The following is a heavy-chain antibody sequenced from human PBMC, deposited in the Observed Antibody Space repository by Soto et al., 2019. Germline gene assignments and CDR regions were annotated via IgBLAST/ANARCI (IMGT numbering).Heavy chain of an antibody. CDR2: IYYDGST. J-gene: IGHJ5*02. CDR3: AIDQLSSGLYVSSDP. Sequence: SETLSLTCTVSGGSISTYYWSWIRQPPGKGLEWTGYIYYDGSTSYNPSLRSRVTISVDTSKNQFSLILSSVTSADTAVYYCAIDQLSSGLYVSSDPWGQGPLVTVSS. D-gene: IGHD6-25*01. CDR1: GGSISTYY. V-gene: IGHV4-59*01.